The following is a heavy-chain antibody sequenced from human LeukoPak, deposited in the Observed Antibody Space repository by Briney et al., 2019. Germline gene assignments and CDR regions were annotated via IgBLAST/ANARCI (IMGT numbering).Heavy chain of an antibody. V-gene: IGHV1-46*01. J-gene: IGHJ4*02. CDR3: ARDDVAGTYYLDN. Sequence: ASVKVSSKASGYTFTNHYMHWVRQAPGQGLEWMGIINPGGGSTSYPQKFQGRVTMTRDTSTSTVYMELSSLRSEDTAFYFWARDDVAGTYYLDNWGQGTLVTVSS. CDR1: GYTFTNHY. CDR2: INPGGGST. D-gene: IGHD6-19*01.